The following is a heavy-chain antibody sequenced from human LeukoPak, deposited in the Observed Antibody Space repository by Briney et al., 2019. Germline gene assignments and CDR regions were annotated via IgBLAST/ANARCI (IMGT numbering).Heavy chain of an antibody. J-gene: IGHJ5*02. Sequence: SQTLSLTCTVSGGSISSGSSYWRWLRQPAGKGLEWIARIYTSGTTNYNPSLKSRVTISVDTSKNQFSLKLSSVTAADTAVYYCARVNSVGYYDSSGYSNWFDPWGQGTLVTVSS. CDR1: GGSISSGSSY. D-gene: IGHD3-22*01. CDR2: IYTSGTT. V-gene: IGHV4-61*02. CDR3: ARVNSVGYYDSSGYSNWFDP.